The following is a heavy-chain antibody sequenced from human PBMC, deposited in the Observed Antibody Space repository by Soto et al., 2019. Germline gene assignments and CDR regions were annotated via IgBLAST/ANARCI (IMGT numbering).Heavy chain of an antibody. CDR2: ISAYNGNT. D-gene: IGHD6-6*01. CDR3: ARGASARGREWFDP. CDR1: GYTFTIYG. J-gene: IGHJ5*02. Sequence: ASVKVSCKASGYTFTIYGISWVRQAPGQGLEWMGWISAYNGNTNYAQKLQGRVTMTTDTSTSTAYMELRSLRSDDTAVYYCARGASARGREWFDPWGQGTLVTVSS. V-gene: IGHV1-18*01.